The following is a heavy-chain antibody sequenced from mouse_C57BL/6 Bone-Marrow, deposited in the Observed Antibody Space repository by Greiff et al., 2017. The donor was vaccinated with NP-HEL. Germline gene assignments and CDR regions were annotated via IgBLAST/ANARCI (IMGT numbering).Heavy chain of an antibody. J-gene: IGHJ4*01. CDR3: ARDAYGYSFMDY. CDR2: SRNKANDYTT. V-gene: IGHV7-1*01. Sequence: EVQRVESGGGLVQPGRSLRLSCATSGFTFSDFYMEWVRQAPGKGLEWIAASRNKANDYTTAYSASVKGRFIVSRDTSQSILYLQMNALRAEDTAIYYCARDAYGYSFMDYWGQGTSVTVSS. D-gene: IGHD2-2*01. CDR1: GFTFSDFY.